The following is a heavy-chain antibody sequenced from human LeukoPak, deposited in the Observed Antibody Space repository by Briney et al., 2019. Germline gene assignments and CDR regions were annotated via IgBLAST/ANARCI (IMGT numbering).Heavy chain of an antibody. CDR1: GFSLSTSGVG. V-gene: IGHV2-5*02. Sequence: ESGPTLVNPTQTLTLTCTFSGFSLSTSGVGVGWIRQPPGKALEWLALIYWDDDKRYSPSLKSRLTITKDTSKNQVVLTMTNMDPVDTATYYCAHRSHVLRYFDWLFDFDYRGQGTLVTVSS. J-gene: IGHJ4*02. CDR3: AHRSHVLRYFDWLFDFDY. CDR2: IYWDDDK. D-gene: IGHD3-9*01.